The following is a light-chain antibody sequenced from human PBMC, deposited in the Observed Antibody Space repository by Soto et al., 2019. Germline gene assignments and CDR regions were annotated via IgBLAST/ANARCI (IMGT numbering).Light chain of an antibody. Sequence: QPVLTLSSSASASLGSSVKLTCTLSSGHSSYIIAWHQQQPGKAPRYLMKLEGSGSYNKGSGVPDRFSGSSSGADRYLTISNLQFEDEADYYCETWDSNTHTVFGGGTKVTVL. V-gene: IGLV4-60*02. CDR2: LEGSGSY. CDR1: SGHSSYI. J-gene: IGLJ3*02. CDR3: ETWDSNTHTV.